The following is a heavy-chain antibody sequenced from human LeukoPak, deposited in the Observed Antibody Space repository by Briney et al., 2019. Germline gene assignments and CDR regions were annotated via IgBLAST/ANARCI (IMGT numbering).Heavy chain of an antibody. V-gene: IGHV3-30*02. J-gene: IGHJ3*02. D-gene: IGHD6-6*01. CDR1: GFTFSSYD. Sequence: PGGSLRLSCAASGFTFSSYDMHWVRQAPGKGLEWVAFIRNDGSNKYYADSVKGRFTISRDNSKNSLYLQMNSLRDEDTAVYYCEKAMQRLASIAARVNFVWANDALDMWGQGTMVSVSS. CDR2: IRNDGSNK. CDR3: EKAMQRLASIAARVNFVWANDALDM.